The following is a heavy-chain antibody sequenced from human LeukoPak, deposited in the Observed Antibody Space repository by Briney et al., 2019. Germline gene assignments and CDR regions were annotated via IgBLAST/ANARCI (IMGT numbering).Heavy chain of an antibody. CDR2: ISSSTYI. D-gene: IGHD1-26*01. CDR3: ARVELEAVSYGAADF. J-gene: IGHJ4*02. CDR1: GFTFTSHN. V-gene: IGHV3-21*01. Sequence: GGSLRLSCAASGFTFTSHNMNWIRQAPGKGLEWVSSISSSTYINYADSVKGRFTISRDNAQNSLYLQMNSLRPEDTAVYYCARVELEAVSYGAADFWGQGTLVTVSS.